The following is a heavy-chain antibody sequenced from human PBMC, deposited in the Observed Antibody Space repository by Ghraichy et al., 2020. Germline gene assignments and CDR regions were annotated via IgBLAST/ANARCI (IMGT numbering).Heavy chain of an antibody. CDR1: GFTFSSYA. CDR3: AKGKGPICGNDCYSRVLDY. J-gene: IGHJ4*02. CDR2: ISGGGGST. Sequence: GGSLRLSCAASGFTFSSYAMNWVRQAPGKGLEWVSVISGGGGSTNYADSVKGRFTISRDNSKNTLSLQMNNLRAEDTAVYFCAKGKGPICGNDCYSRVLDYWGQGTLVTVSS. V-gene: IGHV3-23*01. D-gene: IGHD2-21*01.